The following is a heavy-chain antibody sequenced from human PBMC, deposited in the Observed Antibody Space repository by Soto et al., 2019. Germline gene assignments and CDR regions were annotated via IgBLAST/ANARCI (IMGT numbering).Heavy chain of an antibody. CDR3: ARQDIVVVPAAILLDGMDV. CDR1: GGSISSSSYY. Sequence: PSETLSLTCTVSGGSISSSSYYWGWIRQPPAKGLEWIGSIYYSGSTYYNPSLKSRVTISVDTSKNQFSLKLSSVTAADTAVYYCARQDIVVVPAAILLDGMDVWGQGTTVTVSS. D-gene: IGHD2-2*02. V-gene: IGHV4-39*01. CDR2: IYYSGST. J-gene: IGHJ6*02.